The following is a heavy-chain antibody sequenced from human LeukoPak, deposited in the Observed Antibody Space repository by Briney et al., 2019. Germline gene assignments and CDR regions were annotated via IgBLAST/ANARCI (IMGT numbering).Heavy chain of an antibody. CDR3: ARGWYDSSGYNDY. V-gene: IGHV4-34*01. Sequence: SETLSLTCAVYGGSFSGYYWSWIRQPPGKGLEWIGEINHSGSTNYNPSLKSRVTISVDTSKNQFSLKLSSVTAADTAVYYCARGWYDSSGYNDYWGQGTLVTVPS. CDR2: INHSGST. J-gene: IGHJ4*02. D-gene: IGHD3-22*01. CDR1: GGSFSGYY.